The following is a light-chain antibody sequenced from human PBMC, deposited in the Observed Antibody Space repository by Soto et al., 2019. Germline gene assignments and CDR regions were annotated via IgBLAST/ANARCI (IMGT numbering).Light chain of an antibody. Sequence: QSALTQPASVSGSPGLSIAISCTGTSRDVGGYNSVSWYQQQPGKVPKLLIYDVSNRPSGVSNRFSGSKSGNTASLTISGHQAEDEGDYYCSSYSTGGSYVFGTGTQLTVL. J-gene: IGLJ1*01. CDR1: SRDVGGYNS. CDR2: DVS. V-gene: IGLV2-14*01. CDR3: SSYSTGGSYV.